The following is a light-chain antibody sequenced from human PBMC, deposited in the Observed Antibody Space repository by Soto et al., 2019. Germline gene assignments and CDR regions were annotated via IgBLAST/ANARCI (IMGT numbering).Light chain of an antibody. CDR1: QSVSNNY. Sequence: EIVLTQPPGTLSLSPLERATLSFRASQSVSNNYLAWYQQKPGQAPRLLIYGASNRATGIPDRFSGSGSGTDFTLTISRLEPEDFAVYYCQQYGSSGTFGQGTKVDIK. J-gene: IGKJ1*01. V-gene: IGKV3-20*01. CDR2: GAS. CDR3: QQYGSSGT.